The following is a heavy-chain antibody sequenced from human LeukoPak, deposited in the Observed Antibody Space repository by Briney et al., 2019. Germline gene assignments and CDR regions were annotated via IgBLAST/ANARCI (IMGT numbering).Heavy chain of an antibody. D-gene: IGHD5-12*01. CDR1: GYTLTELS. CDR2: FDPEDGET. Sequence: ASVKVSCKVSGYTLTELSMHWVRQAPGKGLEWMGGFDPEDGETIYAQKFQGRVTMTEDTSTDTAYMELSSLRSEDTAVYYCARVEGDSGYELIDYWGQGTLVTVSS. V-gene: IGHV1-24*01. J-gene: IGHJ4*02. CDR3: ARVEGDSGYELIDY.